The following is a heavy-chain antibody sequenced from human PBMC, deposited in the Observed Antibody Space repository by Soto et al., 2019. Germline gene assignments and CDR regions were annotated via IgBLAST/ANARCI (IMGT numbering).Heavy chain of an antibody. CDR2: ITGSGVST. CDR3: AKDNTGYQGGFDP. Sequence: EVQLLDSGGGLVQPGGSLRLSCAASGFTFTSYAMSWVRQVPGKGLEWVSAITGSGVSTYYGDSVRGRFTISRDNSKNTVYLQMNSLRAEDTALYYCAKDNTGYQGGFDPWGQGTLVTVSS. CDR1: GFTFTSYA. V-gene: IGHV3-23*01. D-gene: IGHD5-18*01. J-gene: IGHJ5*02.